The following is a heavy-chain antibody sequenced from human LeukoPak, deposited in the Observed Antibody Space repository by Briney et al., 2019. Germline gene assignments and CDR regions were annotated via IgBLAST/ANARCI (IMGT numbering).Heavy chain of an antibody. Sequence: PGGSLRLSCAASGFTFSSYSMNWVRQAPGKGLEWVSSISSSSSYIYYADSVKGRFTISRDNAKNSLYLQMNSLRAEDTAVYYCASGVTSAHPDYWGQGTLVTVSS. CDR3: ASGVTSAHPDY. D-gene: IGHD2-8*01. CDR1: GFTFSSYS. CDR2: ISSSSSYI. V-gene: IGHV3-21*01. J-gene: IGHJ4*02.